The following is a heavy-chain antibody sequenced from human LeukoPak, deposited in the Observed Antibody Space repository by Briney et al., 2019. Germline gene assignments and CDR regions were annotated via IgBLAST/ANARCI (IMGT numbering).Heavy chain of an antibody. Sequence: SETLSLTCAVSGGSISSSNWWSWVRQPPGKGLEWIGEIYHSGSTNYNPSLKSRVTISVDTSKNQFSLKLSSVTAADTAVYYCAGTRGTGIQLWSDWGQGTLVTVSS. CDR1: GGSISSSNW. CDR2: IYHSGST. CDR3: AGTRGTGIQLWSD. V-gene: IGHV4-4*02. J-gene: IGHJ4*02. D-gene: IGHD5-18*01.